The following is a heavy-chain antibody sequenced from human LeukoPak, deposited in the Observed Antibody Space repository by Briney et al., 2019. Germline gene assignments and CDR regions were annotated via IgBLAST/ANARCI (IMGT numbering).Heavy chain of an antibody. V-gene: IGHV3-23*03. Sequence: PGGSLRLSCAASGFTFSSYAMTWVRQAPGKGLEWVSILYHGGSTYYADSVKGRFSISRDNAKNSLYLQMNSLRAEDTAVYYCAELGITMIGGVWGKGTTVTISS. CDR3: AELGITMIGGV. D-gene: IGHD3-10*02. J-gene: IGHJ6*04. CDR2: LYHGGST. CDR1: GFTFSSYA.